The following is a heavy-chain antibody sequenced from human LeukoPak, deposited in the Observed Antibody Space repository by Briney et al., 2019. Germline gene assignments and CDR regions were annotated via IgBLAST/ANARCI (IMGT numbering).Heavy chain of an antibody. CDR2: ISSASGSI. CDR3: ARLPAYCSSSACYYDY. V-gene: IGHV3-48*04. J-gene: IGHJ4*02. Sequence: PGGSLRLSCAASGFTFSSYSMNWVRQAPGKGPEWLAYISSASGSIYYADSVKGRFTISRDNAKNSLFLQMNSLRAEDTAMYYCARLPAYCSSSACYYDYWGQGTLVTASS. CDR1: GFTFSSYS. D-gene: IGHD2-2*01.